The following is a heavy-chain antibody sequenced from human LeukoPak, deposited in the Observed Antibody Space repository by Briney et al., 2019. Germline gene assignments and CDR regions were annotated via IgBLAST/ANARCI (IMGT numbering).Heavy chain of an antibody. CDR2: IRNDGSNK. CDR1: GFIFSSYG. J-gene: IGHJ4*02. Sequence: PGGSLRLSCAASGFIFSSYGMHWVRQAPGKGLEWVAFIRNDGSNKYYADSVKGRFTISRDNSKNTLHLQMNSLRAEDTAVYYCAKLLSNSGRFLYWGQGTLVTVSS. CDR3: AKLLSNSGRFLY. V-gene: IGHV3-30*02. D-gene: IGHD4-23*01.